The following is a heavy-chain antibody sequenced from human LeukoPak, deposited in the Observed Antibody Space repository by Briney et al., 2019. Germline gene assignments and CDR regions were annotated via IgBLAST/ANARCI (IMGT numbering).Heavy chain of an antibody. CDR3: ARGGPYYDSSGYQPTERDDAFDI. CDR2: INPNSGGT. V-gene: IGHV1-2*06. CDR1: GYIFTGYF. J-gene: IGHJ3*02. D-gene: IGHD3-22*01. Sequence: ASVKVSCKASGYIFTGYFIHWVRQAPGQGLEWMGRINPNSGGTNYAQKFQGRVTMTRDTSISTAYMELSRLRSDDTAVYYCARGGPYYDSSGYQPTERDDAFDIWGQGTMVTVSS.